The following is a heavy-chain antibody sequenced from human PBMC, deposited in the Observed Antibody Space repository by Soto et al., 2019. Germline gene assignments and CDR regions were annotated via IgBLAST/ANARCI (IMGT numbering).Heavy chain of an antibody. Sequence: SETLSLTCAVSGGSISSYYWSWIRQPPGKGLEWIGYIYYSGSTNYNPSLKSRVTISVDTSKNQFSLKLSSVTAADTAVYYCARGYSSGWLIDYWGQGTLVTVSS. V-gene: IGHV4-59*01. D-gene: IGHD6-19*01. CDR1: GGSISSYY. CDR3: ARGYSSGWLIDY. J-gene: IGHJ4*02. CDR2: IYYSGST.